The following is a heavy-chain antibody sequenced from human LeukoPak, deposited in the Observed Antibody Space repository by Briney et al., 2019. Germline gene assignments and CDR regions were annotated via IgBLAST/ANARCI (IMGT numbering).Heavy chain of an antibody. CDR3: ASLSPPDDYYYYYMDV. CDR2: INSEGSST. D-gene: IGHD1-14*01. Sequence: GGSLRLSCAASGITFSNYWMHWVRQAPGKGLVWVSRINSEGSSTSYADSVKGRFTISRDNAKNTLYLQMNSLRAEDTAVYYCASLSPPDDYYYYYMDVWGKGTTVTVSS. J-gene: IGHJ6*03. V-gene: IGHV3-74*01. CDR1: GITFSNYW.